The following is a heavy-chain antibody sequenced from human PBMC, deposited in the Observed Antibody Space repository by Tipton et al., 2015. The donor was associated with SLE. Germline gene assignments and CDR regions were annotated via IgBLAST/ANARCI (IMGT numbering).Heavy chain of an antibody. D-gene: IGHD2-8*01. V-gene: IGHV4-4*07. CDR3: ARHDTNYGRNWFDP. CDR1: DASMNSYF. Sequence: GLVKPSETLSLTCNVSDASMNSYFWNWIRQPAGKGLEWIGRLSLSDKNNYNPSLQSRVTMSVDTSKSQFSLEVRSVTAADTAVYYCARHDTNYGRNWFDPWGQGTLVTVSS. CDR2: LSLSDKN. J-gene: IGHJ5*02.